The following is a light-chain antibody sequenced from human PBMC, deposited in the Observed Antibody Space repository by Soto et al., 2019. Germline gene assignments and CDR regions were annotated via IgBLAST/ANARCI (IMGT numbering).Light chain of an antibody. V-gene: IGKV2-28*01. CDR2: LGS. Sequence: DIVMPQSPLSLPVTLGESASISCRSSSSLLHSNGHNYLDWYLRKPGQSRQLLIYLGSNRASEGHDRFSDSGSGTDFTLKISRVEAEDVGVYYCMQALQSPPYTFVQWTKLEIK. CDR1: SSLLHSNGHNY. CDR3: MQALQSPPYT. J-gene: IGKJ2*01.